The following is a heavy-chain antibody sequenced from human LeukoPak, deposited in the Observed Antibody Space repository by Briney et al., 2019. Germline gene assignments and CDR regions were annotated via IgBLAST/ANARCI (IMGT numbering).Heavy chain of an antibody. J-gene: IGHJ5*02. D-gene: IGHD1-26*01. CDR2: IYYTGST. Sequence: SETLSLTCTVSGGSISTYYWSWIRQPPGKGLEGIGYIYYTGSTSHNPSLKRRVTMSLDASKNQFSLELNSVTPADTAVYYCARGGNYWPQWWFDPWGRGTLVTVSS. CDR1: GGSISTYY. V-gene: IGHV4-59*01. CDR3: ARGGNYWPQWWFDP.